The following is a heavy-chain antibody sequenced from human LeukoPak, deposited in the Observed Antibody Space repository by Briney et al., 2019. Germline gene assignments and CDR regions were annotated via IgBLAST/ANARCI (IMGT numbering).Heavy chain of an antibody. J-gene: IGHJ3*02. Sequence: ASVKVSCKASGYTSTGYYMHWVRQAPGLGREWRGWINPNRGGTNYAQRFQGRVNMTRDTSISTAYMELSRLRSDDTAVYYCATPTVGTSRFDGFDIWGQGTMVSVSP. CDR1: GYTSTGYY. D-gene: IGHD4-23*01. V-gene: IGHV1-2*02. CDR3: ATPTVGTSRFDGFDI. CDR2: INPNRGGT.